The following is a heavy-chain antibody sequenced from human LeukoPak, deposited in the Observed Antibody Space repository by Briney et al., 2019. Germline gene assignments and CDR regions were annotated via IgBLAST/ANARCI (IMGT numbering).Heavy chain of an antibody. V-gene: IGHV1-69*13. CDR2: IIPIFGTA. D-gene: IGHD5-18*01. CDR3: ARDNQYSYGPASWFDP. J-gene: IGHJ5*02. Sequence: ASVKVSCKASGGTFSSYAISWVRQAPGQGLEWMGGIIPIFGTANYAQKFQGRVTITADESTSTAYMELGSLRSEDTAVYYCARDNQYSYGPASWFDPWGQGTLVTVSS. CDR1: GGTFSSYA.